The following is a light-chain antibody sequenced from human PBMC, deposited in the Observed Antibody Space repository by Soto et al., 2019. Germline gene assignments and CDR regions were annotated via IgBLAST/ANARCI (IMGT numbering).Light chain of an antibody. Sequence: QSVRTQPASVSGSPGQSITISCTGTSRDVGAYNYVSWYQQHPGKAPKLMVYDVTNRPSGVSDQFSGSKSGNTASLTISGLQAEDEADYFCSSHSNITPYVFGTGTKVTVL. CDR1: SRDVGAYNY. J-gene: IGLJ1*01. CDR3: SSHSNITPYV. V-gene: IGLV2-14*01. CDR2: DVT.